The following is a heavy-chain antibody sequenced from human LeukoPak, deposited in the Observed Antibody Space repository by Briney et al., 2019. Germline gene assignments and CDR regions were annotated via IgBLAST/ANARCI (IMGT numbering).Heavy chain of an antibody. CDR1: GFTLSSYA. D-gene: IGHD2-21*01. V-gene: IGHV3-23*01. CDR2: ISDSGNT. Sequence: PGGSLRLSCAASGFTLSSYAMSWVRQAPGKGLEWVSAISDSGNTHHADSVKGRFTISRDSSKNTLFLQMNRLRPEDAAVYYCAKAPVTTCRGAYCYPFDYWGQGTLVTVSS. CDR3: AKAPVTTCRGAYCYPFDY. J-gene: IGHJ4*02.